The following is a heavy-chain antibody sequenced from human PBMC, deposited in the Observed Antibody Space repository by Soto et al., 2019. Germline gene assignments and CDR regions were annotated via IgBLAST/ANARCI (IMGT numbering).Heavy chain of an antibody. D-gene: IGHD6-13*01. J-gene: IGHJ6*01. CDR1: GFTFDDYA. CDR2: ITWNSGII. Sequence: DVQLVESGGGLVQPGRSLRLSCAASGFTFDDYAMHWVRQPPGKGLEWVSGITWNSGIIGYADSVKGRFTISRDNAKNSLYLQMNSLRPEDTALYYCAKDQGYSTSYYG. V-gene: IGHV3-9*01. CDR3: AKDQGYSTSYYG.